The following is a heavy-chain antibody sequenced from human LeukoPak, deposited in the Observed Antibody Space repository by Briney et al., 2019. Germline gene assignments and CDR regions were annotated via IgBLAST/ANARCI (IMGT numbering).Heavy chain of an antibody. D-gene: IGHD1-26*01. Sequence: SETLSLTCTVSGGSISSYYWSWIRQPPGKGLEWIGYIYYSGSTNYNPSLKSRVTISVDTSKNQFSLKLSSVTAADTAVYYCARGMVGATNFDYWGQGTLVTVSS. CDR3: ARGMVGATNFDY. J-gene: IGHJ4*02. CDR2: IYYSGST. V-gene: IGHV4-59*01. CDR1: GGSISSYY.